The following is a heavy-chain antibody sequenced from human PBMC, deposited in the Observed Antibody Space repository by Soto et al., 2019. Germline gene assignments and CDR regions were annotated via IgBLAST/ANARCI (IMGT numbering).Heavy chain of an antibody. CDR3: ARGGGYRYYFDY. Sequence: QVQLQESGPGLVKPSETLSLTCTVSGGSVSSGSYYWSWIRQPPGKGLEWIGYIYYSGSTNYNPSLRSRVTISVDTSKNQFSLKLSSVTAADTAVYYCARGGGYRYYFDYWGQGTLVTVSS. CDR2: IYYSGST. J-gene: IGHJ4*02. D-gene: IGHD3-10*01. V-gene: IGHV4-61*01. CDR1: GGSVSSGSYY.